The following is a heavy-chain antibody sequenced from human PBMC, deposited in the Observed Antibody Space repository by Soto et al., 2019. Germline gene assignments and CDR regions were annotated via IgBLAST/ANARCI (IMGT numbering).Heavy chain of an antibody. D-gene: IGHD6-6*01. J-gene: IGHJ6*02. CDR1: GGTFSSYT. V-gene: IGHV1-69*08. CDR2: IIPILGIA. CDR3: ARDPHRVRPGMDV. Sequence: QVQLVQSGAEVKKPGSSVKVSCKASGGTFSSYTISWVRQAPGQGLEWMGRIIPILGIANYAQKFQGRVTITADKSTSTAYMELSSLRSEDTAVYYCARDPHRVRPGMDVWGQGTTVTVSS.